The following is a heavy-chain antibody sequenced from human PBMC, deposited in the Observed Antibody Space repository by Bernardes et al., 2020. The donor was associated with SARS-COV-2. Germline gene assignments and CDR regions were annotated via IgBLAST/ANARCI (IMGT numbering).Heavy chain of an antibody. CDR3: ARSAGMDV. CDR2: IRGSGTTT. CDR1: GFTFSSYA. Sequence: GGSLRLSCAASGFTFSSYAMSWVRQAPGKGLEWVSAIRGSGTTTFYADSVKGRFTISRDNVKNLVFLQMNSLRTEDTAVFYCARSAGMDVWGQGTMVTVSS. J-gene: IGHJ6*02. V-gene: IGHV3-23*01.